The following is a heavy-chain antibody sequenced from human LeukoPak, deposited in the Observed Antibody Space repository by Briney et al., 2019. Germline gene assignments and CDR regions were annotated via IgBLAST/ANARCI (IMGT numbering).Heavy chain of an antibody. CDR1: GVAIRNSW. CDR3: AREEVGGPAAYNWYFDL. J-gene: IGHJ2*01. D-gene: IGHD2-2*01. CDR2: IHPDGSVQ. V-gene: IGHV3-7*01. Sequence: GGSLRLACVASGVAIRNSWMSWVRQAPGKGLEWVANIHPDGSVQNYVDSVKGRFTISRDNAKNSLYLQINNLRAEDTAVYYCAREEVGGPAAYNWYFDLWGRGTLVTVSS.